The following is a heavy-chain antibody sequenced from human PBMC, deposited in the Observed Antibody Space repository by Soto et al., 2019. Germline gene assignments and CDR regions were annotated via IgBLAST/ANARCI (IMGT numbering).Heavy chain of an antibody. V-gene: IGHV4-30-2*01. CDR1: GGYISGGYYS. CDR2: IYNSGRT. J-gene: IGHJ3*02. CDR3: SPYRKFFQI. Sequence: SETLSLSCAVSGGYISGGYYSWSWIRQPPGKGLEWIGFIYNSGRTYYNSSHKSRVTVSVDRSKDDFFLNLTSVTAADTAVYYCSPYRKFFQIWGQGKKVHVS.